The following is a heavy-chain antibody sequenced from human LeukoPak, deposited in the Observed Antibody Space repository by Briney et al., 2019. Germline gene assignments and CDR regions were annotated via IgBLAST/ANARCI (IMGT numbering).Heavy chain of an antibody. Sequence: ASVKVSCKTSGYTFSDYDISWVRQAPGQGLEWMGWISAYNGDTNYVQKFQGRVTMTTDTSTSTAYMELRSLRSDDTAVYYCARFLAAAGGFDYWGQGTLVTVSS. CDR3: ARFLAAAGGFDY. V-gene: IGHV1-18*01. J-gene: IGHJ4*02. CDR2: ISAYNGDT. CDR1: GYTFSDYD. D-gene: IGHD6-13*01.